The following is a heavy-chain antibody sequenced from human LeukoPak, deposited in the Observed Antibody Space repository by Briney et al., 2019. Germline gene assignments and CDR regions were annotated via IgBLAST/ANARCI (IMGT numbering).Heavy chain of an antibody. V-gene: IGHV3-23*01. CDR1: GFTFSSYG. CDR2: ISGSGGST. D-gene: IGHD3-22*01. J-gene: IGHJ4*02. CDR3: AKEATYYYDSSGYYYGGFFDY. Sequence: PGGSLRLSCAASGFTFSSYGMSWVRQAPGKGLEWVSAISGSGGSTYYADSVKGRFTISRDNSKNTLYLQMNSLRAEDTAVYYCAKEATYYYDSSGYYYGGFFDYWGQGTLVTVSS.